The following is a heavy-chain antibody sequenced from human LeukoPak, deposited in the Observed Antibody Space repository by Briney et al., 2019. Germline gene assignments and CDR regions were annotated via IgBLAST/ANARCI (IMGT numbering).Heavy chain of an antibody. Sequence: ASVKVSCKASGYTSTTYYMHWVRQAPGQGLEWMGIINPSGGSTSYVKKFQGRVTMTRDMSTSTVYMELSSLRSEDTAVYYCARAGRYCSGGSCYSAGYYYYYNMDVWGKGTTVTVSS. J-gene: IGHJ6*03. V-gene: IGHV1-46*01. CDR3: ARAGRYCSGGSCYSAGYYYYYNMDV. CDR1: GYTSTTYY. CDR2: INPSGGST. D-gene: IGHD2-15*01.